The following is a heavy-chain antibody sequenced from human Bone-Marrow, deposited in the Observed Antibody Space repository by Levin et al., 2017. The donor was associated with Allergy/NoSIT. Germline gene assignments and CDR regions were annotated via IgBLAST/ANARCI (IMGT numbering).Heavy chain of an antibody. D-gene: IGHD1-26*01. CDR3: AKRSDSSSSWKAWFDP. CDR2: ISDNGGST. J-gene: IGHJ5*02. CDR1: GFTFSNYA. V-gene: IGHV3-23*01. Sequence: LSLTCAASGFTFSNYAMTWVRQAPGKGLEWVSIISDNGGSTNYADSVKGRFTISRDNSKNTVYLQMNSLRAEDTALYYCAKRSDSSSSWKAWFDPWGQGTLVTVSS.